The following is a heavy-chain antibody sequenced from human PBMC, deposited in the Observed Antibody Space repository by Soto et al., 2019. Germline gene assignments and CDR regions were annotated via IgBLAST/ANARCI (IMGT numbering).Heavy chain of an antibody. CDR1: GFTFSSYA. CDR3: AEGSRWFGELPELDY. D-gene: IGHD3-10*01. CDR2: ISGSGGST. V-gene: IGHV3-23*01. Sequence: PGGSLRLSCAASGFTFSSYAMSWVRQAPGKGLEWVSAISGSGGSTYYADSVKGRFTISRDNSKNTLYLQMNSLRAEDTAVYYCAEGSRWFGELPELDYWGQGTLVTVSS. J-gene: IGHJ4*02.